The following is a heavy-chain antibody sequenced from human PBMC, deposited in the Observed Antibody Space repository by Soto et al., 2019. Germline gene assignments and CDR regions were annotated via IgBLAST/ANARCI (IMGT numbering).Heavy chain of an antibody. V-gene: IGHV5-51*01. D-gene: IGHD2-2*01. CDR1: GYSVSSYW. CDR3: ARQDIVVVHDAFDI. Sequence: GESLKISCKGSGYSVSSYWSGWVRQMPGKGLEWMGIIYPGDSDTRYSPSFQGQVTISADKSISTAYLQWSSLKASDTAMYYCARQDIVVVHDAFDIWGQGTMVTVSS. J-gene: IGHJ3*02. CDR2: IYPGDSDT.